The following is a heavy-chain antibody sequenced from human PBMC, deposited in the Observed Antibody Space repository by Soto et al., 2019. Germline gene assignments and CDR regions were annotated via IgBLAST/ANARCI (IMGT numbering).Heavy chain of an antibody. Sequence: PGGSLRLSCAGSGFTFTSHVMHWVRQAPGKGLEWVAIIWSDGSHKYSADSLKGRFTISRDNSKNTLYLRMNSLRAEDTAVYYWARDVALTGNLDSGGQGTLVTVSS. CDR1: GFTFTSHV. D-gene: IGHD7-27*01. V-gene: IGHV3-33*08. CDR2: IWSDGSHK. J-gene: IGHJ4*02. CDR3: ARDVALTGNLDS.